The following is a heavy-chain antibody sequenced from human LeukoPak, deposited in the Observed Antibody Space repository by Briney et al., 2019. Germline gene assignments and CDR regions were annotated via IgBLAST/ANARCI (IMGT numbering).Heavy chain of an antibody. D-gene: IGHD5-24*01. CDR2: INHSGST. J-gene: IGHJ2*01. CDR3: AREGRKMATINWYFDL. CDR1: GGSFSGYY. V-gene: IGHV4-34*01. Sequence: SETLSLTCAVYGGSFSGYYWSWIRQPPGKGLEWIGEINHSGSTNYNPSLKSRVTISVDTSKNQFSLKLSSVIAADTAVYYCAREGRKMATINWYFDLWGRGTLVTVSS.